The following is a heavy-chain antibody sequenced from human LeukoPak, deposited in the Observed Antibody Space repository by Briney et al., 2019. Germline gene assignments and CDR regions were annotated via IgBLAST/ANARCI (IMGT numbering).Heavy chain of an antibody. CDR2: ISSSSTYI. V-gene: IGHV3-21*01. Sequence: GGSLRLSCAASGFTFSSYIMNWVRQAPGKGLEWVSSISSSSTYIHYADSVKGRFTISRDNAKNSLYLQMNSLRAEDTAVYYCARGYYYGSGSYFDYWGQGTLVTVSS. CDR3: ARGYYYGSGSYFDY. CDR1: GFTFSSYI. J-gene: IGHJ4*02. D-gene: IGHD3-10*01.